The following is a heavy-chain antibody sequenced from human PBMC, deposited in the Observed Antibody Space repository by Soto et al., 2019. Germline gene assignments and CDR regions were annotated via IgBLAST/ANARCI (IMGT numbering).Heavy chain of an antibody. CDR2: ISGSGGST. Sequence: GGSLRLSCAASGFTFSSYAMSWVRQAPGKGLEWVSAISGSGGSTYYADSVKGRFTISRDNSKNTLYLQMNSLRAEDTAVYYCAKVTLPSGYYYDAFDIWGQGTMVTVSS. J-gene: IGHJ3*02. CDR3: AKVTLPSGYYYDAFDI. D-gene: IGHD3-22*01. V-gene: IGHV3-23*01. CDR1: GFTFSSYA.